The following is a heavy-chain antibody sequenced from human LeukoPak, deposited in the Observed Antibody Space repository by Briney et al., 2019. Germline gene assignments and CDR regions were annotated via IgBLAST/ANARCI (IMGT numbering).Heavy chain of an antibody. Sequence: ASVKVSCKVSGYTLTELSMHWVRQAPGKGLEWMGGFDPEDGETIYAQKFQGRVTMTEDTSTDTAYMELRSLRSDDTAVYYCARLMITFGGVIVIDDYWGQGTLVTVSS. CDR2: FDPEDGET. J-gene: IGHJ4*02. CDR1: GYTLTELS. V-gene: IGHV1-24*01. D-gene: IGHD3-16*02. CDR3: ARLMITFGGVIVIDDY.